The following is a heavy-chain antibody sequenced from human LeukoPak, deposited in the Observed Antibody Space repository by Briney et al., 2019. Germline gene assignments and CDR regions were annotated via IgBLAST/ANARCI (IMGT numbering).Heavy chain of an antibody. V-gene: IGHV4-59*01. J-gene: IGHJ6*03. CDR2: IYYSGST. CDR3: AREFHCSSTSCHYYYYYYMDV. CDR1: GGSISSYY. Sequence: SETLSLTCTVSGGSISSYYWSWIRQPPGKGLEWIGYIYYSGSTNYNPSLKSRVTISVDTSKNQFSLKLSSVTAADTAVYYCAREFHCSSTSCHYYYYYYMDVWGKGTTVTVSS. D-gene: IGHD2-2*01.